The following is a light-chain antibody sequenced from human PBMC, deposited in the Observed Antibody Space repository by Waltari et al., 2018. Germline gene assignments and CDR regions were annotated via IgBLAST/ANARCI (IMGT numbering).Light chain of an antibody. J-gene: IGKJ1*01. Sequence: IVMTQSPATLSVSPGERVTLSCRASQSVSSKLAWYQQKGGQAPRLLIYGSSTRATGIPARFSGSGSWTEFTLTISSLQSEDFAVYYCQQYDNWPPATFGQGTKVEI. CDR2: GSS. V-gene: IGKV3-15*01. CDR3: QQYDNWPPAT. CDR1: QSVSSK.